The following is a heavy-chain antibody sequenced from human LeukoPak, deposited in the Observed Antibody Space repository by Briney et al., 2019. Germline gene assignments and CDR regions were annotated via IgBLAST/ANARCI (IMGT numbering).Heavy chain of an antibody. CDR3: ARMAPIRRTIFGVSRSYYYYYGMDV. V-gene: IGHV4-34*01. CDR2: INHSGST. Sequence: PSETLSLTCAVYGGSFSGYYWSWIRQPPGKGLEWIGEINHSGSTNYNPSLRSRVTISVDTSKNQFSLKLSSVTAADTAVYYCARMAPIRRTIFGVSRSYYYYYGMDVWGQGTTVTVSS. J-gene: IGHJ6*02. D-gene: IGHD3-3*01. CDR1: GGSFSGYY.